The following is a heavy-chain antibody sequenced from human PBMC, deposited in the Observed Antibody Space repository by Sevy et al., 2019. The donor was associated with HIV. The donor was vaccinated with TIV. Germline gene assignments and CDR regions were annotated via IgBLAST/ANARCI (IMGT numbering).Heavy chain of an antibody. CDR2: IIPIFGTA. V-gene: IGHV1-69*13. CDR3: AREGRDFWSGYYGYYYYGIDV. CDR1: GGTFSSYA. Sequence: ASLKVSCKASGGTFSSYAISWVRQAPGQGLEWMGGIIPIFGTANYAQKFQGRVTITADESTSTAYMELSSLRSEDTAVYYCAREGRDFWSGYYGYYYYGIDVWGQGTTVTVSS. J-gene: IGHJ6*02. D-gene: IGHD3-3*01.